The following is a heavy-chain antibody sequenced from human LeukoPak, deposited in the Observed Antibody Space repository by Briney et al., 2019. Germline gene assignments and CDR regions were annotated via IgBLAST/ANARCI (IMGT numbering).Heavy chain of an antibody. CDR2: ISYSGST. J-gene: IGHJ4*02. D-gene: IGHD1-7*01. CDR3: VRHSGGTTYDY. Sequence: SQSLSLTWTVSGGSVTGYYGSWIRQEPGKGLEWIAYISYSGSTSYNPSLRSRVTISVDTSKILFSLNLSSLTAADTAVYYCVRHSGGTTYDYWGQGIQVTVSS. V-gene: IGHV4-59*08. CDR1: GGSVTGYY.